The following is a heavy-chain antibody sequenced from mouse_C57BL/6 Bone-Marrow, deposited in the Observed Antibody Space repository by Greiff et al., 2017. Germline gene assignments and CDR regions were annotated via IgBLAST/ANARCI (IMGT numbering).Heavy chain of an antibody. CDR2: ISSGSSTI. CDR3: ARDTTVYFDY. D-gene: IGHD1-1*01. V-gene: IGHV5-17*01. CDR1: GFTFSDYG. J-gene: IGHJ2*01. Sequence: EVQRVESGGGLVKPGGSLKLSCAASGFTFSDYGMHWVRQAPEKGLEWVAYISSGSSTIYYADTVQGRFTISRDNAKNTLFLQMTSLRSEDTAMYYCARDTTVYFDYWGHGTTLTVSS.